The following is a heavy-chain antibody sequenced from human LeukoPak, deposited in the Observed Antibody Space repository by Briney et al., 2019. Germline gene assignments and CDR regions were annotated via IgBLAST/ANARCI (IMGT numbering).Heavy chain of an antibody. CDR3: ARHVYYDFWSGYYIDY. V-gene: IGHV5-51*01. CDR2: IYPGDSDT. J-gene: IGHJ4*02. Sequence: GESLKISCKGSGYSFTNYWIGWVRQMPGKGLEWVGIIYPGDSDTRYSPSFQGQVTISADKSISTAYLQWSSLKASDTAMYYCARHVYYDFWSGYYIDYWGQGTLVTVSS. D-gene: IGHD3-3*01. CDR1: GYSFTNYW.